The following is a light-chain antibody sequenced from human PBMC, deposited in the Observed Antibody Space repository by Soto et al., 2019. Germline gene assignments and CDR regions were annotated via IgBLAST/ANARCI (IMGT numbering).Light chain of an antibody. V-gene: IGKV1-5*01. Sequence: DIQLTRAPSTRAENVGDTASMKCRASQSISSGLAWYQQKPGKAPKLLIYDASSLESGVPAGFSGSGSGTDFALTSNSSQDQNFALHYYQQYNSDARKFGQGTRVDIK. CDR1: QSISSG. CDR3: QQYNSDARK. CDR2: DAS. J-gene: IGKJ1*01.